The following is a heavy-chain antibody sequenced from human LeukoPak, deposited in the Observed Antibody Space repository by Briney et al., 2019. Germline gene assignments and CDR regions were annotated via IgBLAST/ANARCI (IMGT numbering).Heavy chain of an antibody. Sequence: GGSLRLSCAGSGVPFSSSEMNWLRQAPGKGLEWVSHIDSSGITIYYGDSVKGRFTISRDNAKNSIYLQLDSLRVEDTAIYYCARDSVGDLLDYWGQGTPVTVSS. CDR1: GVPFSSSE. D-gene: IGHD4-17*01. CDR2: IDSSGITI. V-gene: IGHV3-48*03. J-gene: IGHJ4*02. CDR3: ARDSVGDLLDY.